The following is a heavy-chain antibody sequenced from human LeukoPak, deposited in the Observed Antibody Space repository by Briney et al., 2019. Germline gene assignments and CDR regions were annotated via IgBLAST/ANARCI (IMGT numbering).Heavy chain of an antibody. CDR2: INPNSGGT. J-gene: IGHJ4*02. V-gene: IGHV1-2*02. CDR3: ARDRYKVVPAAPLGY. Sequence: ASVKVSCKASGYTFTGYYMHWVRQAPGQGREWMGGINPNSGGTNYAQKFQGRVTMTRDTSISTAYMELSRLRSDDTAVYYCARDRYKVVPAAPLGYWGQGTLVTVSS. CDR1: GYTFTGYY. D-gene: IGHD2-2*01.